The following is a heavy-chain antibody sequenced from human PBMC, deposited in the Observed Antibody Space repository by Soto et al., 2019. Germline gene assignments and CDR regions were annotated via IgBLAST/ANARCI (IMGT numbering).Heavy chain of an antibody. D-gene: IGHD6-13*01. CDR3: ARGPKQTPRHSNSWFVPDY. CDR2: INPKSGVK. J-gene: IGHJ4*02. CDR1: GYTFPDYY. Sequence: QLHLVQSGAEVKKPGASVRVSCKASGYTFPDYYIHWVRQAPGQGLEWMGWINPKSGVKNSAQKFQGRITMTLHTYITTAYLELSSLRSDDTAVYYCARGPKQTPRHSNSWFVPDYWGQGSLVTVSS. V-gene: IGHV1-2*02.